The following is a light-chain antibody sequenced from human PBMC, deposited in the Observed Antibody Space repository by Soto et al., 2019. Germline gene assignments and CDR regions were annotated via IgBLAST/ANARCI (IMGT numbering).Light chain of an antibody. CDR2: DTS. J-gene: IGKJ5*01. CDR1: QNGRNY. Sequence: EIVLTQSPDTLSLSPGERVTLSCRASQNGRNYIIWYQQKPGQAPRLLISDTSTRAAGIPTRFSGTGSGTDYTLTISSLQPEDFAVYYCQQRSSWPITFGQGTRLEIK. CDR3: QQRSSWPIT. V-gene: IGKV3-11*01.